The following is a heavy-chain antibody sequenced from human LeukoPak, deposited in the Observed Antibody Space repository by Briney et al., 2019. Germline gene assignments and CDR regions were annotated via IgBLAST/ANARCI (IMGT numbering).Heavy chain of an antibody. V-gene: IGHV4-59*01. CDR3: ARTHAQQQLGWFDP. Sequence: SETLSLTCTVSGGSISSYYWSWIRQPPGKGLEWIGYIYYSGSTNYNPSLKSRVTISVDTSKNQFSLKLSSVTAADTAVYYCARTHAQQQLGWFDPWGQGTLVTVSS. CDR1: GGSISSYY. CDR2: IYYSGST. J-gene: IGHJ5*02. D-gene: IGHD6-13*01.